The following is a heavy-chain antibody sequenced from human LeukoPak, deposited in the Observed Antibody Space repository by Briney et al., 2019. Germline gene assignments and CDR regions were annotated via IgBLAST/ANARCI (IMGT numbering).Heavy chain of an antibody. CDR1: GFIFSSYA. CDR2: VSGSGDNT. J-gene: IGHJ4*02. V-gene: IGHV3-23*01. Sequence: GGSLRLSCAPSGFIFSSYAMSWVRQAPGKGLEWVSAVSGSGDNTYYADSVKGRFTISRDNSKNTLYLQMNSLRVEDTAIYYCAKERQTGDYFTSDYWGQGTLVTVSS. CDR3: AKERQTGDYFTSDY. D-gene: IGHD4-17*01.